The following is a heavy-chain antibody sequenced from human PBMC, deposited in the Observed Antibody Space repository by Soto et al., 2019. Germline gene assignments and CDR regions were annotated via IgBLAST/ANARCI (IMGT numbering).Heavy chain of an antibody. CDR1: GFTFSRYD. CDR2: IGAAGDP. CDR3: VRSSSWSGIRAFDI. V-gene: IGHV3-13*05. J-gene: IGHJ3*02. D-gene: IGHD6-13*01. Sequence: PGGSLRLSCAASGFTFSRYDMHWVRQVTGEGLQWVSAIGAAGDPYYTGSVKGRFTISRDNAKNSVYFQMNSLRAGDTAVYYCVRSSSWSGIRAFDIWGRGTMVTVSS.